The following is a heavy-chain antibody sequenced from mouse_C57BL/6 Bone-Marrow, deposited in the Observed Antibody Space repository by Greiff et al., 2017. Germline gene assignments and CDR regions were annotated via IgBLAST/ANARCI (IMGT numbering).Heavy chain of an antibody. CDR2: INPNNGGT. V-gene: IGHV1-26*01. Sequence: VQLQQSGPELVKPGASVKISCKASGYTFTDYYMNWVKQSHGKSLEWIGDINPNNGGTSYNQKFKGKATLTVDKSSSTAYMELRSLTSEDSAVYYCARDGGYGNYYWYFDVWGTGTTVTVSS. D-gene: IGHD2-10*02. CDR3: ARDGGYGNYYWYFDV. J-gene: IGHJ1*03. CDR1: GYTFTDYY.